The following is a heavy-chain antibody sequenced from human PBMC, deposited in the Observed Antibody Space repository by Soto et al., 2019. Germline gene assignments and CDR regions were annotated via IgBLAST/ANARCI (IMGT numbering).Heavy chain of an antibody. D-gene: IGHD3-3*01. CDR3: AKGPRDYDFWSGSRDVLYI. CDR1: GFTFSSYW. CDR2: IKQDGSEK. J-gene: IGHJ3*02. V-gene: IGHV3-7*03. Sequence: GGSLRLSCAASGFTFSSYWMSWVRQAPGKGLEWVANIKQDGSEKYYVDSVKGRFTISRDNAKNSLYLQMNSLRAEDTAVYYCAKGPRDYDFWSGSRDVLYIWGQGTMVTVS.